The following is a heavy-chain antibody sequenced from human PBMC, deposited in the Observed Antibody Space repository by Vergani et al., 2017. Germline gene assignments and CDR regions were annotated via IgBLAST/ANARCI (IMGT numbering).Heavy chain of an antibody. CDR1: GGSISSYY. CDR3: ARGEKXYDFWSGSDNWFDP. J-gene: IGHJ5*02. D-gene: IGHD3-3*01. CDR2: IYYSGST. V-gene: IGHV4-59*01. Sequence: QVQLQESGPGLVKPSETLCLTCTVSGGSISSYYWSWIRQPPGKGLEWIGYIYYSGSTNYNPSLKSRVTISVDTSKNQFSLKLSSVTAADTAVYYCARGEKXYDFWSGSDNWFDPWGQGTLVTVSS.